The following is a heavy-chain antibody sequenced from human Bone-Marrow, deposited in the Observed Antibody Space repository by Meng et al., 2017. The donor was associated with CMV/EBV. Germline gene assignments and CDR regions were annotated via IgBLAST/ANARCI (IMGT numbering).Heavy chain of an antibody. CDR3: ARVEPYSSSSRGYYYGMDV. D-gene: IGHD6-6*01. J-gene: IGHJ6*02. V-gene: IGHV1-8*02. CDR1: GYTFTGYY. CDR2: INPNSGNT. Sequence: ASVKVSCKASGYTFTGYYMHWVRQAPGQGLEWMGWINPNSGNTGYAQKFQGRVTMTRNTSISTAYMELSSLRSEDTAVYYCARVEPYSSSSRGYYYGMDVWGQGTTVTVSS.